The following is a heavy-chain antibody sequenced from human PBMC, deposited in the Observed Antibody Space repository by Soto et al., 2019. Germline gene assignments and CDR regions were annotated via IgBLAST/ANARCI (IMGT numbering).Heavy chain of an antibody. Sequence: LRLSCAASGFTFSGYGMHWVRQAPGKGLEWVAVISYHGRNKYYVDSVKGRFTISRDGSKNTLYLQMDSVRAEDTAVYYCVKDGSLEVPDVPLEEYYFDHWGQGTLVTISS. J-gene: IGHJ4*02. V-gene: IGHV3-30*18. CDR2: ISYHGRNK. CDR1: GFTFSGYG. CDR3: VKDGSLEVPDVPLEEYYFDH. D-gene: IGHD3-3*01.